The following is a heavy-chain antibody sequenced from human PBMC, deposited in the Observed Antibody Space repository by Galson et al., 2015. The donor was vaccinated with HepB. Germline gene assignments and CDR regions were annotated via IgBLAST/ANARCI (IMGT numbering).Heavy chain of an antibody. D-gene: IGHD2-15*01. CDR3: AKSGPTILSAFDI. V-gene: IGHV3-23*01. CDR2: ISSNAEST. Sequence: SLRLSCAASGFTFSNYAMNWVRQAPGKGLEWVSTISSNAESTHYADSVRGRFTISRDNSKNTLDLQVNGLRAEDTAIYYCAKSGPTILSAFDIWGQGTMVTVSS. J-gene: IGHJ3*02. CDR1: GFTFSNYA.